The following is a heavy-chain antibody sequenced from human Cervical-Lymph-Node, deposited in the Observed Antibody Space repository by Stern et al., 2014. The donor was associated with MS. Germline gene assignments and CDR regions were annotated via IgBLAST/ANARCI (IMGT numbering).Heavy chain of an antibody. CDR2: IWYAGTNR. V-gene: IGHV3-33*01. J-gene: IGHJ1*01. CDR1: GFTFSSFG. CDR3: AREGGNTAEYFQH. Sequence: QVQLVESGGGVVQPGRSLRLSCAASGFTFSSFGMHWVRQAPGKGLEWLAIIWYAGTNRYYADSVKGRFTLSRDNSKNTLYLQMNSLRAEDTAVYYCAREGGNTAEYFQHWGQGTLVTVSS. D-gene: IGHD4-23*01.